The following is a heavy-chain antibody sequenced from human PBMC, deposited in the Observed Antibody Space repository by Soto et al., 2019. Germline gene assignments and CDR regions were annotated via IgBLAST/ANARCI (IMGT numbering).Heavy chain of an antibody. J-gene: IGHJ6*02. Sequence: SETLSLTCTLSGGSVSSGSYYWSWIRQPPGKGLEWIGYIYYSGNTNYNPSLKGRVTISVDTSKNQFSLKLSSVTAADTAVYYCAKSRWLQFSGDYYYYYGMDVGGQGTTVTVSS. CDR3: AKSRWLQFSGDYYYYYGMDV. CDR2: IYYSGNT. CDR1: GGSVSSGSYY. D-gene: IGHD5-12*01. V-gene: IGHV4-61*01.